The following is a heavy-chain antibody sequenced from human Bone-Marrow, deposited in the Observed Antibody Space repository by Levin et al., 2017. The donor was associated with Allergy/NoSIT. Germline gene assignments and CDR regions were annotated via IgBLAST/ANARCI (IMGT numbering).Heavy chain of an antibody. CDR3: ARESGYDGGGLVY. Sequence: PGASVKVSCKASGGTFSSYTINWVRQAPGQGLDWMGGIIPIFGTANYAQRFQGRVAITADESTSTAYMELSGLRSEDTAVYYCARESGYDGGGLVYWGQGTLLTVSS. V-gene: IGHV1-69*13. CDR1: GGTFSSYT. D-gene: IGHD5-12*01. CDR2: IIPIFGTA. J-gene: IGHJ4*02.